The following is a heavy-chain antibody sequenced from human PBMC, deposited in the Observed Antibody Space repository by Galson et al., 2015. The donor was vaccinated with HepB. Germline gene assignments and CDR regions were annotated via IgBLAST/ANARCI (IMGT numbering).Heavy chain of an antibody. V-gene: IGHV5-51*01. D-gene: IGHD1-26*01. J-gene: IGHJ4*02. CDR3: ATTRSGTYSEYFFDY. CDR1: GYSFTTYY. Sequence: QSGAEVKKPRESLKISCKGSGYSFTTYYIGWVRQMPGKGLEWMGIIYPGDSATRYSPSFQGQVIISADKSISTAYLQWNSLKASDTAMYYCATTRSGTYSEYFFDYWGQGTLVTVSS. CDR2: IYPGDSAT.